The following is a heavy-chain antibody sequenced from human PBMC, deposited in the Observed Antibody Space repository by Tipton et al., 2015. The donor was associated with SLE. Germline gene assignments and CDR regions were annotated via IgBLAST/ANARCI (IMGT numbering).Heavy chain of an antibody. Sequence: TLSLTCTVSGGSMNTYYWNWIRQPPGKGLEYIGYIYYSGSTNYNPSLKSRVTISVDTSKNQLSLKLTSVTAADTAVYYCARGVAGYFFYCYMDVWGKGTTVTISS. CDR1: GGSMNTYY. J-gene: IGHJ6*03. CDR2: IYYSGST. D-gene: IGHD2/OR15-2a*01. V-gene: IGHV4-59*01. CDR3: ARGVAGYFFYCYMDV.